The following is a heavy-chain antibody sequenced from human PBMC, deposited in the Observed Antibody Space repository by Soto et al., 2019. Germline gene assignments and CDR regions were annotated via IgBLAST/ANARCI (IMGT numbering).Heavy chain of an antibody. Sequence: EVQLLESGGDLVQPGGSLRLSCAASGLTSSTYAMSWVRQAPGKGLEWVSGISGSGGNTYYADSVKGRFTISRDNSKNMLYLQMNSLRAEDTAVYYCARAATRSRPDDYWGQGTLVTVSS. V-gene: IGHV3-23*01. CDR1: GLTSSTYA. CDR2: ISGSGGNT. D-gene: IGHD2-15*01. CDR3: ARAATRSRPDDY. J-gene: IGHJ4*02.